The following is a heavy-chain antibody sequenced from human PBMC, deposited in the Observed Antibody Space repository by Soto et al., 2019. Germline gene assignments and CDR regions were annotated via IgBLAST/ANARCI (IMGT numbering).Heavy chain of an antibody. CDR2: ISAYNGNT. D-gene: IGHD2-15*01. Sequence: ASVKVSCKASGYTFTSYGISWVRQAPGQGLEWMGWISAYNGNTNYAQKLQGRVTMTTDTSTSTAYMELRSLRSDDTAVYYCARNWGCSGGSCYPLLGYYGMDVWGQGTTVTVSS. J-gene: IGHJ6*02. CDR1: GYTFTSYG. CDR3: ARNWGCSGGSCYPLLGYYGMDV. V-gene: IGHV1-18*01.